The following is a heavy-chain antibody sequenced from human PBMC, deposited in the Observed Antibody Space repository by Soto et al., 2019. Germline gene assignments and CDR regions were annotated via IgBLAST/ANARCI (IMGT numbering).Heavy chain of an antibody. CDR1: GGSISSGGYY. Sequence: SETLSLTCTVSGGSISSGGYYWSWIRQHPGKGLEWIGYIYYSGSTYYNPSLKSRVTISVDTSKNQFSLKLSSVTAADTAVYYCARDLSESTVTAGIVNWFDPWGQGTLVTVSS. V-gene: IGHV4-31*03. D-gene: IGHD4-17*01. CDR3: ARDLSESTVTAGIVNWFDP. J-gene: IGHJ5*02. CDR2: IYYSGST.